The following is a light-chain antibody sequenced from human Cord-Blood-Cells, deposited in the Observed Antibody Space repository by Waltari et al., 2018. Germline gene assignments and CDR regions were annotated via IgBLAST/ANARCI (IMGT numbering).Light chain of an antibody. CDR2: EGS. J-gene: IGLJ1*01. CDR3: CSYAGSSTFYV. CDR1: SSDVGSYNL. Sequence: QSALTQPASVSGSPGPSITISCTGTSSDVGSYNLVSWYQQPPGKAPKLMIYEGSKRPSGVSNRFSGSKSGNTASLTISGLQAEDEADYYCCSYAGSSTFYVFGTGTKVTVL. V-gene: IGLV2-23*01.